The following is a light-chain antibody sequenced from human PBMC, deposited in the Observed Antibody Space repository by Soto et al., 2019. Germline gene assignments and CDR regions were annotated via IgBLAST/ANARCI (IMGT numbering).Light chain of an antibody. Sequence: DLQMTQSLSSLSTSVGDRVTITCQASQDISDNLNWYQQKQGKAPKVLISDVSNLETGVSSRFSGSGSGTDFTFTISSLQAEDVATYYCQQYDDLPITFGQGTRLEIK. CDR1: QDISDN. CDR2: DVS. CDR3: QQYDDLPIT. J-gene: IGKJ5*01. V-gene: IGKV1-33*01.